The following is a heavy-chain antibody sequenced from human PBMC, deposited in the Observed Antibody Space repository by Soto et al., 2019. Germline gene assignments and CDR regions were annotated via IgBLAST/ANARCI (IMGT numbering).Heavy chain of an antibody. D-gene: IGHD3-10*01. V-gene: IGHV3-53*01. Sequence: VGSLRLSCAASGFTVSSNYMSWVRQAPGKGLEWVSVIYSGGSTYYADSVKGRFTISRDNSKNTLYRQMNSLRAEDTAVYYCARASYGSGPYPRFFHYYYYGLDVWGQGTTVTVSS. CDR2: IYSGGST. CDR3: ARASYGSGPYPRFFHYYYYGLDV. J-gene: IGHJ6*02. CDR1: GFTVSSNY.